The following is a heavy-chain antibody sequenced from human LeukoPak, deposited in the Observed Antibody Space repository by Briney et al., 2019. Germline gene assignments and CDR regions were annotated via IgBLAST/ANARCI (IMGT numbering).Heavy chain of an antibody. CDR1: GFTFAKHA. J-gene: IGHJ4*02. CDR2: ISSDGRNT. Sequence: GRSLRPSCAASGFTFAKHAMDWVRQAPGKGLEWVAVISSDGRNTYYADSVRGRFTISRDNSRNIVFLQMNSLRIDDTALYYCARVEGAAAGSGLDFDLWGQGTLVTVSS. CDR3: ARVEGAAAGSGLDFDL. D-gene: IGHD6-13*01. V-gene: IGHV3-30*04.